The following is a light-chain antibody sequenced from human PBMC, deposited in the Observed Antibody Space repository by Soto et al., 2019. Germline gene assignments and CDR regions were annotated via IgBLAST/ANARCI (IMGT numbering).Light chain of an antibody. J-gene: IGLJ1*01. CDR2: DVS. CDR3: CSYVGGYSYV. Sequence: QSALTQPRSVSGSPGQSFTVPYIGTMRYVGDYNSVSWYQQHPGKAPKLMIYDVSKRPSGVPDRFSGSKSGNTASLTISGLQAEDEADYYCCSYVGGYSYVFGIGTKVNVL. CDR1: MRYVGDYNS. V-gene: IGLV2-11*01.